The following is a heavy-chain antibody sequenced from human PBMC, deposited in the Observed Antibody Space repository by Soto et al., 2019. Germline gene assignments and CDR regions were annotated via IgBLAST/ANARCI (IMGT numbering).Heavy chain of an antibody. J-gene: IGHJ6*02. CDR3: AREKSIRGVFGMDV. CDR2: ISSSSSYI. D-gene: IGHD3-16*01. CDR1: GFTFSSYS. V-gene: IGHV3-21*01. Sequence: PGGSLRLSCAASGFTFSSYSMNWVRQAPGKGLEWVSSISSSSSYIYYADSVKGRFTISRDNAKNSLYLQMNSLRAEDTAVYYCAREKSIRGVFGMDVWGQGTTVTVSS.